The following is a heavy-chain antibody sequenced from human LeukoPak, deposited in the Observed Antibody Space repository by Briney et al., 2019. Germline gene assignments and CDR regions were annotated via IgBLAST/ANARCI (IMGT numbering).Heavy chain of an antibody. CDR3: AGKSAGFLTA. Sequence: ASVKVSCKASGYTFTGDQIYWLRQAPGQGLEWVGWINPSSGDTLYEEKFQGRVTMTRDKSISSAYMELSSLRSDDTAVYYCAGKSAGFLTAWGQGTLVTVSS. CDR1: GYTFTGDQ. CDR2: INPSSGDT. D-gene: IGHD2/OR15-2a*01. V-gene: IGHV1-2*02. J-gene: IGHJ5*02.